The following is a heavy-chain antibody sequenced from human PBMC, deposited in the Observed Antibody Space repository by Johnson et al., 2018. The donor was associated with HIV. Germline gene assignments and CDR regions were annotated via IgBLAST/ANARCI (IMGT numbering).Heavy chain of an antibody. J-gene: IGHJ3*02. CDR2: ISYDGSNK. CDR1: GFTFSSYA. V-gene: IGHV3-30*04. CDR3: AGSYSESDAFDI. Sequence: QVQLVESGGGVVQPGRSLRLSCAASGFTFSSYAMHWVRQAPGKGLEWVAVISYDGSNKYYVDSVKGRFTISRDNSKNTLYLQMNSLRAEDTAVYYCAGSYSESDAFDIWCQGTMVTVSS. D-gene: IGHD3-10*01.